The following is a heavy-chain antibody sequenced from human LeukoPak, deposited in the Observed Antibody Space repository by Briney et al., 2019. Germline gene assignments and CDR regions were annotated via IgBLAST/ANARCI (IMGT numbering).Heavy chain of an antibody. J-gene: IGHJ3*02. CDR2: ISATGP. Sequence: GGSLRLSCAASGFTFSSYAMSWVRQPPGKGLEWVSAISATGPYYADSVKGRFTISRDNPKNTLYLQMNSLRAEDTAVYYCAKDCGGYVDAFDIWGQGTMVTVSS. V-gene: IGHV3-23*01. CDR3: AKDCGGYVDAFDI. D-gene: IGHD5-12*01. CDR1: GFTFSSYA.